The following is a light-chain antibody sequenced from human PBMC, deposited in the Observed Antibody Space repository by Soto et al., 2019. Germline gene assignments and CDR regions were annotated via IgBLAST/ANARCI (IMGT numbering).Light chain of an antibody. J-gene: IGLJ1*01. V-gene: IGLV2-14*01. Sequence: QSALTQPASVSGSPGQSITISCTGTSNDVGGHNYVSWYQQYPDKAPTLIIYDVSNRPSGVSTRFSGSKSGNRASLTISGLQAEDEADYYCSSYTTTTTSCVFGTGTRSPS. CDR1: SNDVGGHNY. CDR3: SSYTTTTTSCV. CDR2: DVS.